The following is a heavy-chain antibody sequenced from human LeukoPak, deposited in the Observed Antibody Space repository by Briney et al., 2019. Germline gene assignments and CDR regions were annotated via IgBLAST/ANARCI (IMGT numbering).Heavy chain of an antibody. D-gene: IGHD5-12*01. CDR1: GFTFRSYD. CDR2: ISSDGGGE. V-gene: IGHV3-33*01. J-gene: IGHJ3*02. CDR3: TRDGGYNAFDI. Sequence: GGSLRLSCGASGFTFRSYDMHWVRQAPGKGLDWVAVISSDGGGEDYADSVKGRFTISRDNSKNTVYLQMDSLRAEDTAVYYCTRDGGYNAFDIWGQGTMVTVSS.